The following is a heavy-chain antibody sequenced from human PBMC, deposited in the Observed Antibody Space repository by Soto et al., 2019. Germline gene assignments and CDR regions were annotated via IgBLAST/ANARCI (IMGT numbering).Heavy chain of an antibody. CDR2: IKSKTDGGTT. J-gene: IGHJ4*02. D-gene: IGHD2-8*01. CDR3: TTDSAFMVAFDY. Sequence: GGSLRLSCAASGFTFSNAWMSWVRQAPGKGLEWVGSIKSKTDGGTTDYASPVKGRFTISRNDSKNTPYLQMNSLKTDDTAVYYCTTDSAFMVAFDYWGQGTLVTVSS. CDR1: GFTFSNAW. V-gene: IGHV3-15*01.